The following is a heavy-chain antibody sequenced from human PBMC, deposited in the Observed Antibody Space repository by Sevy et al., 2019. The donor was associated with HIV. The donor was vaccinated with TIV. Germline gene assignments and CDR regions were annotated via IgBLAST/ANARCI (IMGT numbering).Heavy chain of an antibody. Sequence: ASVKVSCKASGYTFTSYDINWVRQATGQGLEWMGWMNPNSGNTGYAQKFQGRVTMTRNTSISTAYMELSSLRAADTAVYYCAIYNYDSSGYSPLYYYGLDVWGQGTTVTVSS. CDR2: MNPNSGNT. J-gene: IGHJ6*02. CDR1: GYTFTSYD. CDR3: AIYNYDSSGYSPLYYYGLDV. D-gene: IGHD3-22*01. V-gene: IGHV1-8*01.